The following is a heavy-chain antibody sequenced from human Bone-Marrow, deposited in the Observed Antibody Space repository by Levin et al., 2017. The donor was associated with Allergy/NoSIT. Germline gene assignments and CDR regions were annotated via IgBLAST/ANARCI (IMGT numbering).Heavy chain of an antibody. J-gene: IGHJ4*02. CDR3: AKDAELVTMPLY. V-gene: IGHV3-30*18. CDR1: GFTFSSYG. Sequence: GGSLRLSCAASGFTFSSYGMHWVRQAPGKGLEWVAVISYDGSNKYYADSVKGRFTISRDNSKNTLYLQMNSLRAEDTAVYYCAKDAELVTMPLYWGQGTLVTVSS. CDR2: ISYDGSNK. D-gene: IGHD2/OR15-2a*01.